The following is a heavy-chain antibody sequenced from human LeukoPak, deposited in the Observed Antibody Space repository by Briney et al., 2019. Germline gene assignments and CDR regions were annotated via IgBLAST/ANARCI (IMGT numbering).Heavy chain of an antibody. CDR1: GGSISSYY. J-gene: IGHJ4*02. Sequence: PSETLSLTCTVSGGSISSYYWSWIRQPPGKGLEWIGYIYYSGSTNYNPSLKSRVTISVDTSKNQFSLKLSSVTAADTAVYYCARDLRSGSSPIFDYWGQGTLVTVSS. CDR3: ARDLRSGSSPIFDY. CDR2: IYYSGST. D-gene: IGHD1-26*01. V-gene: IGHV4-59*12.